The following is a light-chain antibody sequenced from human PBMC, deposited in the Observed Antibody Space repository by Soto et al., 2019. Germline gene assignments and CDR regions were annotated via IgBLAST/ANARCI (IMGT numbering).Light chain of an antibody. CDR1: TGAVTNGHY. J-gene: IGLJ1*01. CDR3: LLSYNGPYV. CDR2: DTT. V-gene: IGLV7-46*01. Sequence: QAVVTQEPSLTLSPGGTVTLTCGSSTGAVTNGHYPYWLQQKPGQAPRTLIYDTTNRHSWTPARFSGSLLGGKAALTLSGAQPEDEAEYYCLLSYNGPYVFGTGTKVTVL.